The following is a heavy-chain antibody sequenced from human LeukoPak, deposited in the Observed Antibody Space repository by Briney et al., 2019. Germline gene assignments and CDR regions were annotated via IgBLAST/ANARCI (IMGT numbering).Heavy chain of an antibody. J-gene: IGHJ5*02. CDR1: GDSISSTSYY. D-gene: IGHD3-22*01. CDR2: IYYSGSA. V-gene: IGHV4-39*01. CDR3: ARTHSSGYYYVLNWFDP. Sequence: SETLSLTCTVSGDSISSTSYYWGWIRQPPGKGLEWIGSIYYSGSAYYNPSLKSRVTISVDTSKNQFSLKLSSVTAADTAVYYCARTHSSGYYYVLNWFDPWGQGTLVTVSS.